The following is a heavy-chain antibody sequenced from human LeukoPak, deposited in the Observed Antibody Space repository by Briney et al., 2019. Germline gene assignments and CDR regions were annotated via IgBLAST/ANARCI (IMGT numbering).Heavy chain of an antibody. CDR2: INSDGSSP. Sequence: PGGSLRLSCAASGFTFRSYWVHWVRQAPGKGLVCVSRINSDGSSPNYADSVKGRFTISRDNAKNTLYLQMNSLRAEDTAVYYCVRDPRFSENFDYWGQGTLVTVSS. CDR1: GFTFRSYW. J-gene: IGHJ4*02. D-gene: IGHD3-10*01. V-gene: IGHV3-74*01. CDR3: VRDPRFSENFDY.